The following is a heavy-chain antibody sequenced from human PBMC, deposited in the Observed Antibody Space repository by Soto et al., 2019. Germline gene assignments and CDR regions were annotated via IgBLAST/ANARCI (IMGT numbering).Heavy chain of an antibody. J-gene: IGHJ5*02. CDR2: ISYDGTTK. V-gene: IGHV3-30-3*01. Sequence: XGSLRVSCASSGFTFRSHSMNWVLQAPGKGLEWVAIISYDGTTKYYADSVKGRFTISRDNSKNTVYLQLDSLRAEDTAVYYCARAKSSKVVTSSHFDPWGQGTLVTVSS. D-gene: IGHD2-15*01. CDR3: ARAKSSKVVTSSHFDP. CDR1: GFTFRSHS.